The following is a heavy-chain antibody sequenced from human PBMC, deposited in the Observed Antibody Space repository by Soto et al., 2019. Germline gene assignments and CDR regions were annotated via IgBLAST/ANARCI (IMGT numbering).Heavy chain of an antibody. CDR2: IYYSGTT. V-gene: IGHV4-59*01. CDR1: GGSFGTYS. CDR3: ARDGFYTDGRGPINEGFDY. D-gene: IGHD3-3*01. J-gene: IGHJ4*02. Sequence: QVQLQQSGPGLVKPSETLSLTCAVSGGSFGTYSWNWIRQAPGKGLEWIGKIYYSGTTGYSPSLKSRVTLSIDTSKNKLSLSLSSVTAADTAVYYCARDGFYTDGRGPINEGFDYWGQGTLVTVSA.